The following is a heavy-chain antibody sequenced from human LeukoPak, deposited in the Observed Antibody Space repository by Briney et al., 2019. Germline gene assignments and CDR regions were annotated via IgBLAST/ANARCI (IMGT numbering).Heavy chain of an antibody. Sequence: GGSLRLSCAASGFSLSNYWMNWVRQAPGKGLEWVSSISSSSTYIHYADSVKGRFTISRDNAKNSLYLQMNSLRAEDTALYYCARDPWAAAAAWGQGTLVTVSS. CDR3: ARDPWAAAAA. CDR2: ISSSSTYI. D-gene: IGHD6-13*01. CDR1: GFSLSNYW. J-gene: IGHJ5*02. V-gene: IGHV3-21*01.